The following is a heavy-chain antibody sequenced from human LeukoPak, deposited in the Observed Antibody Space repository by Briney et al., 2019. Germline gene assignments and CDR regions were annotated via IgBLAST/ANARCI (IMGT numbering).Heavy chain of an antibody. CDR2: ISYDGSNK. Sequence: PGGSLRLSCAASGFTFSSYAMHWVRQAPGKGLEWVAVISYDGSNKYYADSVKGRFTISRDNSKNTLYLQMNSLRAEDTAVYYCARDWPYYYDSSGYYFGYWGQGTLVTVSS. J-gene: IGHJ4*02. CDR3: ARDWPYYYDSSGYYFGY. CDR1: GFTFSSYA. V-gene: IGHV3-30-3*01. D-gene: IGHD3-22*01.